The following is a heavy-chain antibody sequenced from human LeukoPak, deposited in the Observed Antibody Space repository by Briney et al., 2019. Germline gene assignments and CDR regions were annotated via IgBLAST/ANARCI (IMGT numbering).Heavy chain of an antibody. V-gene: IGHV3-15*04. D-gene: IGHD3-3*01. J-gene: IGHJ4*02. CDR2: IESSTDGGTT. CDR3: TTSPGITVFGVVTDY. Sequence: GRSLRLSCAASGPTFRNAFMNWVRQAPGKGLEWVGRIESSTDGGTTDYAAPVKGRFTMSRDDSKNTLYLQMNNVKTEDTGVYYCTTSPGITVFGVVTDYWGQGTLVIVSS. CDR1: GPTFRNAF.